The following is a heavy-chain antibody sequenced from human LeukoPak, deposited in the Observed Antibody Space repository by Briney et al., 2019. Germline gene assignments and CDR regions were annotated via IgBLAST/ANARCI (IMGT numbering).Heavy chain of an antibody. CDR2: ISTDGSHK. V-gene: IGHV3-30*18. CDR1: GFTFSDYG. J-gene: IGHJ5*02. D-gene: IGHD6-13*01. Sequence: PGRSLRLSCAASGFTFSDYGMQWVRQAPSQGLEWVALISTDGSHKDYADSVKGRFTLSRDNSKNTLYLQMNSLRVEDTAVYYCAKDGTSSWFGEATWGQGTLVTVSS. CDR3: AKDGTSSWFGEAT.